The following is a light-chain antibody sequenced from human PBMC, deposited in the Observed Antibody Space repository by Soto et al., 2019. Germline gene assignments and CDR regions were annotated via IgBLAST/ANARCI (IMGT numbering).Light chain of an antibody. CDR1: TGAVTSGNF. CDR3: LLSFSGPRV. V-gene: IGLV7-46*01. Sequence: QTVVTKEPSLSVSPGGTVTLTCASSTGAVTSGNFPYWFQQKPDQAPRTLIYETSNKHSWTPARCSGSLLGGKAALTLSGAQPEDEAEYYCLLSFSGPRVFGGGTQLTVL. CDR2: ETS. J-gene: IGLJ3*02.